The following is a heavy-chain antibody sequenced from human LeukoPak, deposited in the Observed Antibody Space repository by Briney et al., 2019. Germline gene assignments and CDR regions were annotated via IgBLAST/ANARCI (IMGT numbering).Heavy chain of an antibody. D-gene: IGHD5-18*01. V-gene: IGHV3-33*01. Sequence: GRSLRLSCAASGFTFSSYGMHWVRQAPGKGLEWVAVMWYDGSNKYYADSVKGRFTISRDNSKNTLYLQMNSLRAEDTAVYYCARDGQSWRGYSYGPVVAFDYGMDVWGQGTTVTVSS. CDR3: ARDGQSWRGYSYGPVVAFDYGMDV. J-gene: IGHJ6*02. CDR2: MWYDGSNK. CDR1: GFTFSSYG.